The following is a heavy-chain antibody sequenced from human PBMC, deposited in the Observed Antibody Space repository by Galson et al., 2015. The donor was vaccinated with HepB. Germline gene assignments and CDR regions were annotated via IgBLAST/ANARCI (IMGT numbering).Heavy chain of an antibody. Sequence: CAISGDSVSSDRATWNWIRQSPSRGLEWLGRTYYRSKWYNDYSLSVNNRITISSDTSKNQLSLHLNSVTPEDTAVYYCARAEASRGTKFDPCGPGTLVTVSS. CDR2: TYYRSKWYN. CDR1: GDSVSSDRAT. CDR3: ARAEASRGTKFDP. J-gene: IGHJ5*02. V-gene: IGHV6-1*01. D-gene: IGHD5-12*01.